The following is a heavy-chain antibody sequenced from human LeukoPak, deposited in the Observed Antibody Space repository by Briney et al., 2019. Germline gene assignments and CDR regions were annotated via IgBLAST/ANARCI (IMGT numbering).Heavy chain of an antibody. CDR2: INPNSGGT. D-gene: IGHD6-19*01. CDR3: ARDRAVAGTDWFDP. J-gene: IGHJ5*02. Sequence: ASVKVSCKASGYTFTGYYMHWVRQAPGQGLEWMGWINPNSGGTNYAQKFQGRVTMTRDTPISAAYMELSRLRSDDTAVYYCARDRAVAGTDWFDPWGQGTLVTVSS. V-gene: IGHV1-2*02. CDR1: GYTFTGYY.